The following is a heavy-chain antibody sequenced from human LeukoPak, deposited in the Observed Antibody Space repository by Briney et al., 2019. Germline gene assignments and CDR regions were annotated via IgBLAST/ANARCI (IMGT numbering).Heavy chain of an antibody. J-gene: IGHJ4*02. D-gene: IGHD2-8*01. Sequence: SGGSLRLSCAASGFTFDDYGMSWVRQVPGKGLEWVSAISGSGGSTYYADSVKGRFTISRDNSKNTLYLQMNSLRAEDTAVYYCAKGLSFDYWGQGTLVTVSS. CDR2: ISGSGGST. V-gene: IGHV3-23*01. CDR3: AKGLSFDY. CDR1: GFTFDDYG.